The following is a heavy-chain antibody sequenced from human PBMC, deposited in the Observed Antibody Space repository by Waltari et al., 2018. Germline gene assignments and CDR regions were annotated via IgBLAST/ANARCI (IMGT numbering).Heavy chain of an antibody. CDR2: ISSSSSYI. J-gene: IGHJ3*02. V-gene: IGHV3-21*01. CDR3: AMFTVTPPRDAFDI. Sequence: EVQLVESGGGLVKPGGSLRLSCAASGFTFSSYSMNWVRQAPGKGLEWVSSISSSSSYIYYTDSVKGRFTISRDNAKNSLYLQMNSLRAEDTAVYYCAMFTVTPPRDAFDIWGQGTMVTVSS. D-gene: IGHD4-17*01. CDR1: GFTFSSYS.